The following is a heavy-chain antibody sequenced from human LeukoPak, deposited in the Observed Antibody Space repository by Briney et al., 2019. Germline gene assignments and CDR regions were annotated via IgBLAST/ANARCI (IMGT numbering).Heavy chain of an antibody. D-gene: IGHD2-21*02. CDR1: GFTFSSYA. J-gene: IGHJ3*02. Sequence: PGGSLRLSCAASGFTFSSYAMSWVRQAPGKGLEWVSAISGSGGSTYYADSVKGRFTISRDNSKNTLYLQMNSLRAEDTAVYYCAKGHIVVVTASSDAFEIWGQGTMVTVSS. CDR3: AKGHIVVVTASSDAFEI. CDR2: ISGSGGST. V-gene: IGHV3-23*01.